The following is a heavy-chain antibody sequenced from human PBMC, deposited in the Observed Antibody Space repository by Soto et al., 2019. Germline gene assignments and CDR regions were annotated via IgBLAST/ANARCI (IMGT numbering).Heavy chain of an antibody. CDR2: ISAYNGNT. CDR1: GYTFTSYG. CDR3: ARSEDIVVVVAAIGPGY. D-gene: IGHD2-15*01. J-gene: IGHJ4*02. Sequence: GASVKVSCKASGYTFTSYGISWVRQAPGQGLEWMGWISAYNGNTKYSQKFQGRVTITRDTSASTAYMELSSLRSEDTAVYYCARSEDIVVVVAAIGPGYWGQGTLVTVSS. V-gene: IGHV1-18*01.